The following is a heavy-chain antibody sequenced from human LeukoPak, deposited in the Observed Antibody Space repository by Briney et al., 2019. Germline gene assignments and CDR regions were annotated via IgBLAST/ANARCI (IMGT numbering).Heavy chain of an antibody. D-gene: IGHD3-3*01. Sequence: ASVTVCCKASGYTFTSYDINWVRQATGQGFEWMGWMNPNSGNTGYAQKFQGRVTMTRNTSISTAYMELSSLRSEDTAVYYCARQYDFWSGYFRSNDQNWFDPWGQGTLVTVSS. V-gene: IGHV1-8*01. J-gene: IGHJ5*02. CDR3: ARQYDFWSGYFRSNDQNWFDP. CDR2: MNPNSGNT. CDR1: GYTFTSYD.